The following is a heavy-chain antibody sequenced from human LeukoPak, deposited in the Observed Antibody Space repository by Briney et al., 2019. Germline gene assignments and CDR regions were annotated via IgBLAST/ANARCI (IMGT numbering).Heavy chain of an antibody. V-gene: IGHV4-39*01. Sequence: SETLPLTCTVSGGSISSSSYYWGWIRQPPGKGLEWIGSIYYSGSTNYNPSLKSRVTISVDTSKNQFSLKLSSVTAADTAVYYCARQESTMVRGVVDPWGQGTLVTVSS. J-gene: IGHJ5*02. CDR3: ARQESTMVRGVVDP. CDR1: GGSISSSSYY. D-gene: IGHD3-10*01. CDR2: IYYSGST.